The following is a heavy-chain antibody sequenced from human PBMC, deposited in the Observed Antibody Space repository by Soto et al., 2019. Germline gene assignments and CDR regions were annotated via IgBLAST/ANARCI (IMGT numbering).Heavy chain of an antibody. J-gene: IGHJ4*02. D-gene: IGHD6-19*01. Sequence: QVQLVQSGGEVKKPGASVKVSCKASGDTVTKYGISWVRQAPVQGLEWLGWISFYNGHTNYALKFQDRITFTTDTSTSTASMELRRLTSDDPAVYYCASATSIAVAGKETWGQGTLVNVSS. CDR3: ASATSIAVAGKET. CDR1: GDTVTKYG. CDR2: ISFYNGHT. V-gene: IGHV1-18*01.